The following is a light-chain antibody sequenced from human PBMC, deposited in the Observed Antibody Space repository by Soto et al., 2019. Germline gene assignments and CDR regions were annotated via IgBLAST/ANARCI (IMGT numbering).Light chain of an antibody. J-gene: IGKJ4*01. CDR3: QQAHSFPLT. CDR1: QDIGTW. Sequence: DIQVTQSPSSVSASVGDRVTTTCRTGQDIGTWLAWYQHTPGRAPKLLISTASTLQSGVPSRFSGRGSGTEFTLTISSLQPEDFATYYCQQAHSFPLTFGGGTKVEIK. V-gene: IGKV1D-12*01. CDR2: TAS.